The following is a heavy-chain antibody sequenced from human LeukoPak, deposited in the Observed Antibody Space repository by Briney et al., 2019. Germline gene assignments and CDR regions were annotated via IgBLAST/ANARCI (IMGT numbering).Heavy chain of an antibody. V-gene: IGHV4-59*08. CDR1: GGSISSYY. J-gene: IGHJ4*02. CDR2: IYYSGST. Sequence: SETLSLTCTVAGGSISSYYWSWIRQPPGKGLECIGYIYYSGSTNYNPSLKSRVTISVDTSKNQFSLKLSSVTAADTAVYYCARMRALYCSAGSCPTGFDYWSQGTLVTVSS. D-gene: IGHD2-15*01. CDR3: ARMRALYCSAGSCPTGFDY.